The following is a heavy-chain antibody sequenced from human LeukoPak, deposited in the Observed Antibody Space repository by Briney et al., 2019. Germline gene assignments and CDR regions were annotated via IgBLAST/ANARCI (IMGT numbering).Heavy chain of an antibody. V-gene: IGHV3-30*04. J-gene: IGHJ4*02. D-gene: IGHD3-22*01. CDR1: GVTFSSYV. Sequence: PGRSLRLSCAASGVTFSSYVMHWVRQAPGKGLEWVAIISYDGSNEYYADSVRGRFTISRDNSRNTLYLQMNSLRAEDTAEYYCAKARAGYYDFDYWGQGTPVTVSS. CDR2: ISYDGSNE. CDR3: AKARAGYYDFDY.